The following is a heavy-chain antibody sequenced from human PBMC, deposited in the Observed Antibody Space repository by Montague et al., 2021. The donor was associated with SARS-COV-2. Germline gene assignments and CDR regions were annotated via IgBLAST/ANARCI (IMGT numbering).Heavy chain of an antibody. CDR3: ASSGGEGDYYYYYGMDV. Sequence: SLRLSCAASGFTLSRYAMHWVRQAPGKGLEWVAVISYDGSNKYYADSVXGRFTISRDNSKNTLYLQMNSLRAEDTAVYYCASSGGEGDYYYYYGMDVWGQGTTVTVSS. CDR2: ISYDGSNK. D-gene: IGHD3-10*01. V-gene: IGHV3-30-3*01. CDR1: GFTLSRYA. J-gene: IGHJ6*02.